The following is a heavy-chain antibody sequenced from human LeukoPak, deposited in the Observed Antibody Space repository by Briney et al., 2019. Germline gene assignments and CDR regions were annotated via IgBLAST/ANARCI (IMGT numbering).Heavy chain of an antibody. J-gene: IGHJ4*02. Sequence: SETLCLTCTVSGGSISSYYWSWIRQPPGKGLEWIGYIYYSGSTNYNPSLKSRVTISVDTSKNQFSLKLSSVTAADTAVYYCARGLIGLDYWGQGTLVTVSS. V-gene: IGHV4-59*01. CDR3: ARGLIGLDY. D-gene: IGHD3-16*01. CDR1: GGSISSYY. CDR2: IYYSGST.